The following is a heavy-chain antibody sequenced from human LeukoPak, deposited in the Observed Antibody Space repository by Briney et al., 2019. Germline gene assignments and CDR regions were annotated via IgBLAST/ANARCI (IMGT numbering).Heavy chain of an antibody. D-gene: IGHD1-26*01. V-gene: IGHV4-59*01. Sequence: NSSETLSLTCTVSGGSISSYYWSWIRQPPGRGLEWIGYIYYSGSTNYNPSLKSRVTIPVDTSKNQFSLKVSSVTAADTAVYYCARLVGATEAFDIWGQGTMVTVSS. CDR2: IYYSGST. CDR3: ARLVGATEAFDI. J-gene: IGHJ3*02. CDR1: GGSISSYY.